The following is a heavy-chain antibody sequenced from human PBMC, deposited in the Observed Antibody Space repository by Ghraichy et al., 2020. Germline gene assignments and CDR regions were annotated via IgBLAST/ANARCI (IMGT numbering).Heavy chain of an antibody. J-gene: IGHJ4*02. CDR2: TYCRSKCYN. CDR3: AREVAVAGTLDS. Sequence: SQTLSLTCVISGDSVSSDSAPWNWIRQSPSRGLQWLGRTYCRSKCYNDYAVSVRSRVTIIPETSKNQFSLQLNSVTPEDTAVYFCAREVAVAGTLDSWGQGTLVTVSS. V-gene: IGHV6-1*01. D-gene: IGHD6-19*01. CDR1: GDSVSSDSAP.